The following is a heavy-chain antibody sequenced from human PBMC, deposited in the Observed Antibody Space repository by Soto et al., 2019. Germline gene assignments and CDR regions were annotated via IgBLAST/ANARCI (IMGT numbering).Heavy chain of an antibody. J-gene: IGHJ6*02. CDR2: ISGSGGST. V-gene: IGHV3-23*01. Sequence: GGSLRLSCAASGFTFSSYAMSWVRQAPGKGLEWVSAISGSGGSTYYADSVKGRFTISRDNSENTLYLQMNSLRAEDTAVYYCAKDLAPLYYCGGPYYDTNYYYYYGMDVWGQGTTVTVSS. CDR1: GFTFSSYA. D-gene: IGHD2-21*01. CDR3: AKDLAPLYYCGGPYYDTNYYYYYGMDV.